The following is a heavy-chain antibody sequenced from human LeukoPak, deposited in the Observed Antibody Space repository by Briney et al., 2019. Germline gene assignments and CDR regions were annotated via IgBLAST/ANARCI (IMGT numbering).Heavy chain of an antibody. J-gene: IGHJ5*02. CDR3: ARDVFAEYNTHHKFDP. CDR2: MNPNSGNT. CDR1: GYTFTSYD. D-gene: IGHD1-14*01. Sequence: GASVKVSCKASGYTFTSYDINWVRQATGQGLEWMGWMNPNSGNTGYAQKFQGRVTMTRDTSISTAYMELSRLKSDDTAVYYCARDVFAEYNTHHKFDPWGQGTLVTVSS. V-gene: IGHV1-8*01.